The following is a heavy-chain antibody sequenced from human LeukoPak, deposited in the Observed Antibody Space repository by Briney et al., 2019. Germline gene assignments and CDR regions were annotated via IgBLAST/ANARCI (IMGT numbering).Heavy chain of an antibody. J-gene: IGHJ6*03. Sequence: GGSLRLSCAASGFTFSSYAMSWVRQAPGKGLEWVSAISGSGGSTYYADSVKGRFTISRDNSKNTLYLQMNSLRAGDTAVYYCANRGHSSGYYAYYYYMDVWGKGTTVTVSS. CDR2: ISGSGGST. CDR1: GFTFSSYA. CDR3: ANRGHSSGYYAYYYYMDV. D-gene: IGHD3-22*01. V-gene: IGHV3-23*01.